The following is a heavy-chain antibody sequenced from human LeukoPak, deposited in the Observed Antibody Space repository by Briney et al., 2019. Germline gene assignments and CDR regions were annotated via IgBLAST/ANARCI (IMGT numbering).Heavy chain of an antibody. CDR1: GFTFSSYE. CDR2: TRNKADSYTT. CDR3: TRGGLYGGSSAFDY. Sequence: PGGSLRLSCAASGFTFSSYEMNWVRQAPGKGLEWVGRTRNKADSYTTVYAASVNGRFTISRDDSKSSLYLQMNSLKTEDTAVYYCTRGGLYGGSSAFDYWGQGTLVTVSS. D-gene: IGHD4-23*01. J-gene: IGHJ4*02. V-gene: IGHV3-72*01.